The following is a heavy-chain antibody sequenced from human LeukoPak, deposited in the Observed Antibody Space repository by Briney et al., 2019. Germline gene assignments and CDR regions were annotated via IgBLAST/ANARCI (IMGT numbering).Heavy chain of an antibody. V-gene: IGHV4-59*01. D-gene: IGHD2/OR15-2a*01. J-gene: IGHJ3*02. CDR1: GGSISSYY. Sequence: SETLSLTCTVSGGSISSYYWSWIRQPPGKGLEWIGYIYYSGSTNYNPSLKSRVTISVDTSKNQFSLKLSSVTAADTAVYYCARDSMECDAFDIWGQGTMVTVSS. CDR3: ARDSMECDAFDI. CDR2: IYYSGST.